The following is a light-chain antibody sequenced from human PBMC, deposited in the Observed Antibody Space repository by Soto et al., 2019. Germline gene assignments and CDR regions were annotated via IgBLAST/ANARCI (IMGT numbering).Light chain of an antibody. J-gene: IGKJ2*02. CDR2: LGS. CDR3: MQALQLLGT. V-gene: IGKV2-28*01. Sequence: DIVMTQSPLSLPVTPGEPASISCRSSQSLLHSNGYNYLDWYLQKPGQSPQLLIYLGSNRSSGVPDRLSGSGSGTDFTLKISRVEAEDVGVYYCMQALQLLGTFGQGPKLEIK. CDR1: QSLLHSNGYNY.